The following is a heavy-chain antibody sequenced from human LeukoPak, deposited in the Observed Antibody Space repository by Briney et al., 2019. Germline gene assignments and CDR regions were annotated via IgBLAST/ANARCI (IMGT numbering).Heavy chain of an antibody. J-gene: IGHJ4*02. V-gene: IGHV3-23*01. CDR3: AKATVYSDSSGYPYYFDY. D-gene: IGHD3-22*01. CDR2: ISGSGGST. Sequence: GGPLRLSCAASGFTFSSYAMIWVRQAPGKGLEWVAAISGSGGSTYYADSVKGRFTISRDNSKNTLYLQMNSLRAEDTAVYYCAKATVYSDSSGYPYYFDYWGQGTLVTVSS. CDR1: GFTFSSYA.